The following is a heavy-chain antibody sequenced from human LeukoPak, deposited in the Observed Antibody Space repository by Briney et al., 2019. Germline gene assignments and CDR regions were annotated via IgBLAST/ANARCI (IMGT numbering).Heavy chain of an antibody. CDR3: VRLTFYEGRGHYPDH. D-gene: IGHD3-22*01. V-gene: IGHV3-74*01. CDR1: GFTFSDYY. J-gene: IGHJ4*02. CDR2: ISSDGTSA. Sequence: GGSLRLSCAASGFTFSDYYMSWIRQAPGEAPAWVARISSDGTSAVYADSVRGRFTVSRDNAKSTMFLQMDSLRAEDTAVYYCVRLTFYEGRGHYPDHWGQGTLVTVSS.